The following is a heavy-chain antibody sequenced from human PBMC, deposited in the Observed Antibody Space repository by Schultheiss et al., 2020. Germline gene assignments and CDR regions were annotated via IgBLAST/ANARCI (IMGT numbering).Heavy chain of an antibody. CDR2: MNPNSGNT. Sequence: ASVKVSCKASGYTFTGYYMHWVRQATGQGLEWMGWMNPNSGNTGYAQNFQGRVTIARDTSASTVYMELSSLRSEDTAVYYCASDYGDYGGLGDYWGQGTLVTVSS. V-gene: IGHV1-8*03. J-gene: IGHJ4*02. CDR1: GYTFTGYY. D-gene: IGHD4-17*01. CDR3: ASDYGDYGGLGDY.